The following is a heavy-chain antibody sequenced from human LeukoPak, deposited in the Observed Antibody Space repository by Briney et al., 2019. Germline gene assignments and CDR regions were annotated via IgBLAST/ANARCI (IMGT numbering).Heavy chain of an antibody. CDR1: GFTFSNYA. CDR3: AKDPETYSSRWFDS. Sequence: PGGSLRLSCAASGFTFSNYAMSWVRQAPGKGLEWVSSLSDNGGSPYYAEFVKGRFTISRDNSKNTLYLHMNSLRVEDTAVYYCAKDPETYSSRWFDSWGQGTLVTVSP. J-gene: IGHJ5*01. D-gene: IGHD2-21*01. V-gene: IGHV3-23*01. CDR2: LSDNGGSP.